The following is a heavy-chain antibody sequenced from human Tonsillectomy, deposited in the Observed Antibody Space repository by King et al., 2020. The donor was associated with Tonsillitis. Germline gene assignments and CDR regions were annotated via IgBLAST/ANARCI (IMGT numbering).Heavy chain of an antibody. Sequence: VQLVESGGGLVQPGGSLRLSCVVSGFTLSNYWMHWVRQVPGKGLVWVSDINDYGTTTRYADSVRGRFTISRDNAENTLYLQMNSLRAEDTAVYYCARGGQQPVDYWGQGTLVTVSS. J-gene: IGHJ4*02. CDR1: GFTLSNYW. D-gene: IGHD6-13*01. CDR2: INDYGTTT. V-gene: IGHV3-74*01. CDR3: ARGGQQPVDY.